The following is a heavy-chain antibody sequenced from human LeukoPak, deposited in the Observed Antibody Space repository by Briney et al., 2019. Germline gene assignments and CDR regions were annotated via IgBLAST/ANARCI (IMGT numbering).Heavy chain of an antibody. CDR3: ARAPGQWLDAFDI. J-gene: IGHJ3*02. CDR1: GYTFTSYY. V-gene: IGHV1-46*01. Sequence: ASGKVACKASGYTFTSYYMDWVRQAPGQGLEWMGIINPSGGSTSYAQKFQGRVTMPRDMSTSTVYMELSSLRSADTAVYYCARAPGQWLDAFDIWGQGTMVTVSS. D-gene: IGHD6-19*01. CDR2: INPSGGST.